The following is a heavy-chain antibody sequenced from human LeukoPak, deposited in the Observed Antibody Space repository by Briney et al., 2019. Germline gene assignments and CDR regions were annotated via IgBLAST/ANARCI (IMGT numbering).Heavy chain of an antibody. CDR2: ISGSGGST. J-gene: IGHJ5*02. CDR1: GFTFSSYA. V-gene: IGHV3-23*01. D-gene: IGHD4-4*01. CDR3: AKDRPRYSNYPLGWFDP. Sequence: AGGSLRLSCATSGFTFSSYAMSWVRQAPGKGLEWVSAISGSGGSTYYADSVKGRFTISRDNSKNTLYLQMNSLRAEDTAVYYCAKDRPRYSNYPLGWFDPWGQGTLVTVSS.